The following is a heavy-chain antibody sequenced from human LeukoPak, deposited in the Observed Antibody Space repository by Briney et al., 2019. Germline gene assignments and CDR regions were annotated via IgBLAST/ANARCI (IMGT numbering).Heavy chain of an antibody. CDR3: ARADFWSGYYEYYFDF. CDR2: INPGKGKT. V-gene: IGHV1-18*04. D-gene: IGHD3-3*01. J-gene: IGHJ4*02. Sequence: ASMKVSCKASGYTFTVYFIHWVRKAPGQGLEWMGWINPGKGKTNYAQKFQDRVTMTTDTSTNTAYMELGSLNSDDTAIYYCARADFWSGYYEYYFDFWGQGTLVTVSS. CDR1: GYTFTVYF.